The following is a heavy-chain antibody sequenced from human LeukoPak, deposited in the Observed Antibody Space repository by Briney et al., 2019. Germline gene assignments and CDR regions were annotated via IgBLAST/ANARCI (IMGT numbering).Heavy chain of an antibody. V-gene: IGHV1-18*04. Sequence: GASVKVSCKASGYTFTSYGISWVRQAPGQGLEWMGWISAYNGNTNYAQKLQGRVTMTTDTSTSTAYMELRSLRSDDTAVYYCAREAHCSSTSCEYDYWGQGTLVTVSS. D-gene: IGHD2-2*01. J-gene: IGHJ4*02. CDR3: AREAHCSSTSCEYDY. CDR1: GYTFTSYG. CDR2: ISAYNGNT.